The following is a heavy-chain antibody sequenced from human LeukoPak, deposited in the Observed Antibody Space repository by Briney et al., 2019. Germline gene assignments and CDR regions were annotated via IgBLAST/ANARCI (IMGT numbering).Heavy chain of an antibody. Sequence: PSETLSLTCTASGGSISNHYWSWIRQPPGKGLEWIGYIYYSGSTNYNPSLKSRVIISVDTPKNQFSLKLSSVTAADTAVYYCARVGSHAMVLEYWGQGTLVTVTS. V-gene: IGHV4-59*08. D-gene: IGHD5-18*01. CDR2: IYYSGST. CDR3: ARVGSHAMVLEY. CDR1: GGSISNHY. J-gene: IGHJ4*02.